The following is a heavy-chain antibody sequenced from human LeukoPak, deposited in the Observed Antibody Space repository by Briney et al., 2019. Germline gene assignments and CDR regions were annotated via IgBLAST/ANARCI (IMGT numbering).Heavy chain of an antibody. Sequence: GGSLRLSCAASGFTFDDYAMHWVRQAPGKGLEWVSGISWNSGSIGYADSVKGRFTISRDNAKNSLYLQMNSLRAEDTALYYCARSKSGYGELYFDYWGQGTLVTVSS. CDR2: ISWNSGSI. J-gene: IGHJ4*02. V-gene: IGHV3-9*01. CDR3: ARSKSGYGELYFDY. CDR1: GFTFDDYA. D-gene: IGHD3-3*01.